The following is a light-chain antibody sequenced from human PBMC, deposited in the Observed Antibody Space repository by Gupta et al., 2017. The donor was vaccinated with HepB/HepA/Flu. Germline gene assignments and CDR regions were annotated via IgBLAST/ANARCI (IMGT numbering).Light chain of an antibody. CDR1: QSLLHSNGYNY. Sequence: DIVMTQSPLSLPVTPGEPASISCRSSQSLLHSNGYNYLDWYLQKPGQSPQLLIYLGSNRASGVPDRFSGSGSGTDXTLKISXVEAEHVGVYSCMQALQTPRFTFGXGTKVDIK. CDR3: MQALQTPRFT. J-gene: IGKJ3*01. V-gene: IGKV2-28*01. CDR2: LGS.